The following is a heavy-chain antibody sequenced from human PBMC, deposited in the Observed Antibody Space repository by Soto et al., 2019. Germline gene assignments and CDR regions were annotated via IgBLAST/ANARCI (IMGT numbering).Heavy chain of an antibody. CDR3: ARRPDGFDI. J-gene: IGHJ3*02. CDR1: GGSFTGYY. V-gene: IGHV4-34*01. Sequence: QVQLQQWGAGLLKPSETLSLTCAVYGGSFTGYYWSWIRQPPGKGLEWIGEINHSGSTNYNPSLESRVTISVDTSKNQFSLKLSSVTAADTAVYFCARRPDGFDIWGQGTKVTVSS. CDR2: INHSGST.